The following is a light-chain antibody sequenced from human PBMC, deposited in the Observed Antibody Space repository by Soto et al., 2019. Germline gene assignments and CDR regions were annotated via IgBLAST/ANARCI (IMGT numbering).Light chain of an antibody. CDR1: QTISSW. J-gene: IGKJ1*01. CDR2: KAS. Sequence: DMQMRQARSTRSASVGARVSITSRASQTISSWLAWYQQKPGKAPKLLIYKASTLKSGVPSRFSGSGSGTEFTLTISSRQPYYFATYYCQRYSSYSEAFGQGTKVDIK. CDR3: QRYSSYSEA. V-gene: IGKV1-5*03.